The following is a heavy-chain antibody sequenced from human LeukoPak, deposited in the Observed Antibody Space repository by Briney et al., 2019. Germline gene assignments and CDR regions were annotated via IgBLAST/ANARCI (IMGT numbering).Heavy chain of an antibody. CDR3: AELGITMIGGV. V-gene: IGHV3-48*03. CDR2: ISSSGSTI. CDR1: GFTFSSYE. D-gene: IGHD3-10*02. J-gene: IGHJ6*04. Sequence: GALRLSCAASGFTFSSYEMNWVHQAPGKGLEWVSYISSSGSTIYYADSVKGRFTISRDNAKNSLYLQMNSLRAEDTAVYYCAELGITMIGGVWGKGTTVTISS.